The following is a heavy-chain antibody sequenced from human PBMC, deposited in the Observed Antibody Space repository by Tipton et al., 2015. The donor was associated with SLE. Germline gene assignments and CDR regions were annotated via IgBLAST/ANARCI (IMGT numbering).Heavy chain of an antibody. J-gene: IGHJ4*02. D-gene: IGHD3-10*01. CDR3: ARTFYYGLGSPDY. V-gene: IGHV3-48*03. Sequence: SLRLSCAASGFTFSSYEMNWVRQAPGKGLEWVSYISSSGSTIYYADSVKGRFTISRDNAKNSLYLQINSLGAEDTAVYYCARTFYYGLGSPDYWGQGTLVTVSS. CDR1: GFTFSSYE. CDR2: ISSSGSTI.